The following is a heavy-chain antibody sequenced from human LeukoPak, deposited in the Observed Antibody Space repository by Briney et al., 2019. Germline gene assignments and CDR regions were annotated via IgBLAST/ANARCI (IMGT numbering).Heavy chain of an antibody. CDR3: AKDKRKYDSSGYYYDY. CDR2: ISYDGSNK. V-gene: IGHV3-30*18. CDR1: GFTLSSYG. D-gene: IGHD3-22*01. Sequence: GRSLRLSCAASGFTLSSYGMHWVRQAPGKGLEWVAVISYDGSNKYYADSVKGRFTISRDNSKNTLYLQMNSLRAEDTAVYYCAKDKRKYDSSGYYYDYWGQGTLVTVSS. J-gene: IGHJ4*02.